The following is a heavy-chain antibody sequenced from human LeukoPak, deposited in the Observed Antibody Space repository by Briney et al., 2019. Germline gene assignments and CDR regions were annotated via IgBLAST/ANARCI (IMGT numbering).Heavy chain of an antibody. J-gene: IGHJ4*02. Sequence: SETLSLTCTVSGGSISSYYWSWIRQPPGKGLEWIGYIYYSGSTNYNPSLKGRVTISVDPSKNQFSLKLSSVAAADTAVYYCARGRRGWLRSEYFAYWGQGTLVTVSS. V-gene: IGHV4-59*08. CDR2: IYYSGST. CDR3: ARGRRGWLRSEYFAY. D-gene: IGHD5-12*01. CDR1: GGSISSYY.